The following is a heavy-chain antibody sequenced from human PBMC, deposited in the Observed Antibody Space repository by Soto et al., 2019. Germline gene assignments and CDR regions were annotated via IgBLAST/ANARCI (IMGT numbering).Heavy chain of an antibody. CDR1: GGSISSDHYH. CDR3: VREDAGGDRDYYGLDV. D-gene: IGHD5-18*01. Sequence: QVQLQESGPGLVRPSQTLSLTCTVSGGSISSDHYHWTWIRQTPGKGLEWIGYIHYSGSVYYIPFLQVRATMSIDTSNRLFSLKLSSVTAADTVVDFWVREDAGGDRDYYGLDVLGQGTTVTGSS. J-gene: IGHJ6*02. CDR2: IHYSGSV. V-gene: IGHV4-30-4*01.